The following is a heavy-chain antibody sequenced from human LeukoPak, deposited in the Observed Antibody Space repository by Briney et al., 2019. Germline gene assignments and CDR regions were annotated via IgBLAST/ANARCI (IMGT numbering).Heavy chain of an antibody. V-gene: IGHV3-53*01. CDR1: GFTVSSNY. CDR2: IYSGGST. Sequence: PGGSLRLSCGASGFTVSSNYMSWVRQAPGKGLEWVSVIYSGGSTYYADSVKGRFTISRDNSKNTLYLQMNSLRAEDTAVYYCARDTRRDGYNYGYWGQGTLVTVSS. CDR3: ARDTRRDGYNYGY. D-gene: IGHD5-24*01. J-gene: IGHJ4*02.